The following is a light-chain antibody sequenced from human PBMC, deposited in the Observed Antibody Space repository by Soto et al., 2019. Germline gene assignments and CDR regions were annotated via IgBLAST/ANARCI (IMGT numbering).Light chain of an antibody. CDR3: SSYTTTSIVV. Sequence: QSALTQPASVSGSLGQSITISCTGTSSDVGGYNYVSWYQHHPGKGPKLLIFEVSNRPSGVSNRFSGSKSGNTASLTISGLQAEDEADYYCSSYTTTSIVVFGRGTQLTVL. V-gene: IGLV2-14*01. CDR1: SSDVGGYNY. CDR2: EVS. J-gene: IGLJ2*01.